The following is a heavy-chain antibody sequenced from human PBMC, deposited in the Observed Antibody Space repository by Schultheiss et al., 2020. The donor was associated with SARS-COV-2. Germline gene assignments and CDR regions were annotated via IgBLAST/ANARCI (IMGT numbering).Heavy chain of an antibody. J-gene: IGHJ5*02. D-gene: IGHD3-22*01. Sequence: GGSLRLSCAASGFTFSSYAMSWVRQAPGKGLEWVSAISGSGGSTYYADSVKGRFTISRDNGKNSLYLQMDSLGVDDTGIYYCASGPAVYSSGGSNWLDPWGHGTLVTVSS. V-gene: IGHV3-23*01. CDR1: GFTFSSYA. CDR2: ISGSGGST. CDR3: ASGPAVYSSGGSNWLDP.